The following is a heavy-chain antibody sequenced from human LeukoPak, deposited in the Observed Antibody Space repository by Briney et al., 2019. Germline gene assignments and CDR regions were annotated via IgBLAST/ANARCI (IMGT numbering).Heavy chain of an antibody. V-gene: IGHV3-64D*06. CDR2: ISSNGGST. CDR3: VKGSSSWFHFDY. CDR1: GFTFSSYA. D-gene: IGHD6-13*01. Sequence: GGSLRLSCSASGFTFSSYAMHWVRQAPGKGLEYVSAISSNGGSTYYADSVKGRFTIYRDNSKNTLYLQMSSLWAEDTAVYYCVKGSSSWFHFDYWGQGTLVTVSS. J-gene: IGHJ4*02.